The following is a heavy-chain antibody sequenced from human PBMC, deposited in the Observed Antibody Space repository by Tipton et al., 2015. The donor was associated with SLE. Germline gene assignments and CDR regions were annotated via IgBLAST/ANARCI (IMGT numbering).Heavy chain of an antibody. J-gene: IGHJ2*01. CDR3: AKDIMGGPYWYFDL. CDR2: IRYDGSNA. D-gene: IGHD2-8*01. Sequence: SLRLSCAASGFSFSRHGMHWVRQAPGKGLEWVAFIRYDGSNAYYTDSVKGRFTISRDNSNNTLYLQMNSLRAEDTALYYCAKDIMGGPYWYFDLWGRGALVTVSS. CDR1: GFSFSRHG. V-gene: IGHV3-30*02.